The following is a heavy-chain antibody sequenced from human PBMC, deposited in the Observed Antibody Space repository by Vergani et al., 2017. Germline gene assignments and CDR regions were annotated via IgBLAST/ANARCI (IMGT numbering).Heavy chain of an antibody. CDR2: ISSSGSTI. V-gene: IGHV3-48*03. D-gene: IGHD3-10*01. CDR3: ARDSYEGSGSGEYFDY. Sequence: EVQLVESGGGLVQPGGSLRLSCAASGFTFSSYDMNWARQAPGKGLEWGSYISSSGSTIYYADSVKGRFTISRDNAKNSLYLQLNSLRADDTAVYYCARDSYEGSGSGEYFDYWGQGTLVTVSS. CDR1: GFTFSSYD. J-gene: IGHJ4*02.